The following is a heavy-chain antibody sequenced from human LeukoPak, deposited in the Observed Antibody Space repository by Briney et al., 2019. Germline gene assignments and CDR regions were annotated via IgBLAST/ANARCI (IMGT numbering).Heavy chain of an antibody. D-gene: IGHD3-22*01. V-gene: IGHV1-8*01. J-gene: IGHJ4*02. CDR1: GYTFTSYD. CDR3: ASRFSYDSSGYWFDC. CDR2: MNPNSGNT. Sequence: GASVKVSCKASGYTFTSYDINWVRQATGQGLEWMGWMNPNSGNTGYAQKFQGRVTMTRNTSISTAYMELSSLRSEDTAVYYCASRFSYDSSGYWFDCWGQGTLVTVSS.